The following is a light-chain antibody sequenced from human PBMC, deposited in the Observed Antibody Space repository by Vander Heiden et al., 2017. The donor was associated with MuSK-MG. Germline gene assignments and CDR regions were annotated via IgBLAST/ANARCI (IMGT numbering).Light chain of an antibody. CDR2: GKN. J-gene: IGLJ2*01. V-gene: IGLV3-19*01. Sequence: SSELTQDPAVSVALGQTVRITCQGDSLRSYYASWYQQKSGQAPVLVLYGKNNRPSGIPDRFSGSSSGNTASLTIPGAQAEDEADYYCNSRDSSGNHLVFGGGTKLTVL. CDR3: NSRDSSGNHLV. CDR1: SLRSYY.